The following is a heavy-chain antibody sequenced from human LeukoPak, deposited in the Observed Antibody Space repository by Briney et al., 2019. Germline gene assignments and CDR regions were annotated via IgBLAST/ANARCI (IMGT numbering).Heavy chain of an antibody. CDR3: ARGRDQTNTGYCDH. CDR1: GGTSSRYA. V-gene: IGHV1-69*05. D-gene: IGHD2-15*01. CDR2: IIPFFGSA. J-gene: IGHJ4*02. Sequence: ASVKVSCKASGGTSSRYAMNWVRQAPGQGLEWMGGIIPFFGSANYAQKFRGRLTITTDESTFTSYMELSSLRYEDTAVYYCARGRDQTNTGYCDHWGQGTLVTVSS.